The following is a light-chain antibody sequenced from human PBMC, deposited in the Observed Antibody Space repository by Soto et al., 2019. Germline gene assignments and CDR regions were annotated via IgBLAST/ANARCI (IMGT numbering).Light chain of an antibody. CDR3: QQRSNWPPIT. J-gene: IGKJ5*01. V-gene: IGKV3-11*01. CDR2: DAS. Sequence: EIVLTQSPATLSLSPGERATLSCRASQSVSSYLAWYQQKPGQAPRLLIYDASNRATGIPARFSGSGSGTDFTLTISSLEPEDFAVYYCQQRSNWPPITFGHGPRLEIK. CDR1: QSVSSY.